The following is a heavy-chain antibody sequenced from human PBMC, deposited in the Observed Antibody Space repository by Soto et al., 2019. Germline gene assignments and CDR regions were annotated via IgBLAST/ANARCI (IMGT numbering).Heavy chain of an antibody. CDR1: GGAIISYY. J-gene: IGHJ4*02. V-gene: IGHV4-59*08. CDR3: ARRYGYYFGY. Sequence: QVQLQESGPGLVKPSETLSLTCTVSGGAIISYYWSWIRQPPGKGLEWIGYIYYSGSTNYNPSLKSRITISVDTTNNQLSLQLSSVTAADTAVYYCARRYGYYFGYWGQGTLVTVSS. D-gene: IGHD4-17*01. CDR2: IYYSGST.